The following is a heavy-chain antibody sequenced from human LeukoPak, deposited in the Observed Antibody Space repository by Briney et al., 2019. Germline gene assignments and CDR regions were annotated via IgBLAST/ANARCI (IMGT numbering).Heavy chain of an antibody. CDR3: AKDAATTGWFDP. CDR1: GFTFDDYA. D-gene: IGHD1-7*01. CDR2: ISGDGGST. Sequence: GGSLRLSCAASGFTFDDYAMHWVRQAPGEGLEWVSLISGDGGSTYYADSVKGRFTISRDNSKNSLYLQMNSLRTEDTALYYCAKDAATTGWFDPWGQGTLVTVSS. V-gene: IGHV3-43*02. J-gene: IGHJ5*02.